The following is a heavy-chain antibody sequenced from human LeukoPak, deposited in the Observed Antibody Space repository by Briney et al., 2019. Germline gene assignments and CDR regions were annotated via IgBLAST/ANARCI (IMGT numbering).Heavy chain of an antibody. CDR3: TAVAAIHDAFDI. Sequence: VESLKISSKGSGYSFTSYWIGWVRQMPGKGLEWMGIIYPGDSDTRYSPSFQGQVTISADKSISTAYLQWSSLKASDTAMYYCTAVAAIHDAFDIWGQGTMVTVSS. CDR2: IYPGDSDT. V-gene: IGHV5-51*01. J-gene: IGHJ3*02. CDR1: GYSFTSYW. D-gene: IGHD6-19*01.